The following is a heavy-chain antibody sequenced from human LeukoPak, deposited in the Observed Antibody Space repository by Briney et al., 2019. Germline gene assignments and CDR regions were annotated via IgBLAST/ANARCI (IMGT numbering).Heavy chain of an antibody. Sequence: SETLSLTCAVYGGSFSGYYWSWIRQPPGKGLEWIGEINHSGSTNYNPSLKSRVTISVDTSKNQFSLKLSSVTAADTAVYYCAREQQRWLQRGRSYFDYWGQGTLVTVSS. CDR2: INHSGST. CDR3: AREQQRWLQRGRSYFDY. V-gene: IGHV4-34*01. J-gene: IGHJ4*02. CDR1: GGSFSGYY. D-gene: IGHD5-24*01.